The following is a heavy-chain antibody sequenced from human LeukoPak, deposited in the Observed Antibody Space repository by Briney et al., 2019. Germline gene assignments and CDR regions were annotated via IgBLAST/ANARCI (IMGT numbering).Heavy chain of an antibody. CDR2: IYTCGST. Sequence: SETLSLTCTVSGGSISSYYWSWIRQPPGKGLEWIGYIYTCGSTNYNPSLKSRVTISVDTSKNQFSLKLSSVTAADTAVYYCARLGFGEYYFDYWGQGTLVTVSS. D-gene: IGHD3-10*01. CDR1: GGSISSYY. CDR3: ARLGFGEYYFDY. V-gene: IGHV4-4*09. J-gene: IGHJ4*02.